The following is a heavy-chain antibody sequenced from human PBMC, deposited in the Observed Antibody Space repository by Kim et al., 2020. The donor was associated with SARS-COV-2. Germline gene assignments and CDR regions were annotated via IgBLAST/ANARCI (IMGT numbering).Heavy chain of an antibody. V-gene: IGHV1-3*01. CDR3: AREVQNYYGPNGNWFDP. D-gene: IGHD3-10*01. Sequence: FQGRVTITRDTSASTAYMELSSLRSEDTAVYYCAREVQNYYGPNGNWFDPWGQGTLVTVSS. J-gene: IGHJ5*02.